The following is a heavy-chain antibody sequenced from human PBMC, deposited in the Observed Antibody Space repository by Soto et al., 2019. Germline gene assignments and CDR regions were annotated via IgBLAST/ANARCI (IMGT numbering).Heavy chain of an antibody. CDR2: IGTAGDT. J-gene: IGHJ3*02. Sequence: GGSLRLSCAASGFTFSSYDMHWVRQATGKGLEWVSAIGTAGDTYYPGSVKGRFTISRENAKNSLYLQMNSLRAGDTAVYYCAREGVTDAFDIWGRGTMVTVSS. V-gene: IGHV3-13*01. D-gene: IGHD3-10*01. CDR3: AREGVTDAFDI. CDR1: GFTFSSYD.